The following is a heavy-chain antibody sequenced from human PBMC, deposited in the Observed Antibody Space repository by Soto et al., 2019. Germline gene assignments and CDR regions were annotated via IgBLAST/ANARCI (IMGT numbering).Heavy chain of an antibody. J-gene: IGHJ6*02. CDR2: IIPIFGTA. CDR1: GGTFSSYA. Sequence: GASVKVSCKASGGTFSSYAISWVRQAPGQGLEWMGGIIPIFGTANYAQKFQGRVTITADESTSTAYMELSSLRSEDTAVYYCPRAVVTATAYYYYGMDVWGQGTTVTVSS. CDR3: PRAVVTATAYYYYGMDV. D-gene: IGHD2-21*02. V-gene: IGHV1-69*13.